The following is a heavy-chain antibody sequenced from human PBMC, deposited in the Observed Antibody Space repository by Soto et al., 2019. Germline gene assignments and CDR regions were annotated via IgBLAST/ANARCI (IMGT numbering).Heavy chain of an antibody. V-gene: IGHV4-59*12. CDR2: IYYSGST. CDR1: GGSISSYY. D-gene: IGHD2-2*01. J-gene: IGHJ4*02. CDR3: AGGPFVVPAAPMAAQLQFDY. Sequence: SETLSLTCTVSGGSISSYYWSWIRQPPGKGLEWIGYIYYSGSTNYNPSLKSRVTISVDTSKNQFSLKLSSVTAADTAVYYCAGGPFVVPAAPMAAQLQFDYWGQGTQVTVSS.